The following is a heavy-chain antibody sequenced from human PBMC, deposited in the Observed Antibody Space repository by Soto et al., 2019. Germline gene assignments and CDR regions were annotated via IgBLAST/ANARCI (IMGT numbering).Heavy chain of an antibody. CDR2: IKSEIDGGTR. Sequence: GGSLRLSCAASGFTFRDAWMDWVRQAPGKGLEWVGRIKSEIDGGTRDFAAPVEGRFTVSRDDSKNTLYLQMSSLKSEDTAVYHCATETDTGAGWGPGTLVTVSS. J-gene: IGHJ4*02. V-gene: IGHV3-15*07. D-gene: IGHD5-18*01. CDR3: ATETDTGAG. CDR1: GFTFRDAW.